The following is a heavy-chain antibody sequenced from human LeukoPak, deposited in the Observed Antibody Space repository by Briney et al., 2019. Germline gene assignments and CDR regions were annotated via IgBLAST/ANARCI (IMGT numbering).Heavy chain of an antibody. CDR3: ARAGAVVDNWFDP. CDR1: GYTFTSYG. CDR2: INPNSGGT. V-gene: IGHV1-2*02. J-gene: IGHJ5*02. D-gene: IGHD2-15*01. Sequence: ASVKVSCRASGYTFTSYGLSWVRQAPGQGLEWMGWINPNSGGTNYAQKFQGRVTMTRDTSISTAYMELRDLTSDDTAVYYCARAGAVVDNWFDPWGQGTLVTVSS.